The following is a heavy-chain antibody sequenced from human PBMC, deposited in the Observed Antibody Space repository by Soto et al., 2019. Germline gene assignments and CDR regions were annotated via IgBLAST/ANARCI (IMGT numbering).Heavy chain of an antibody. CDR3: ARDPPPPDY. V-gene: IGHV1-18*01. CDR1: GYTFASYA. CDR2: ISAYNGNT. Sequence: QVQLVQSGAEVKKPGASVKVSCKASGYTFASYAISWMRQAPGQGLEWMGWISAYNGNTNYAQKLQGRVTMTTDTSPRTAYMELRILRSDDTAVYYCARDPPPPDYWGQGTLVTVSS. J-gene: IGHJ4*02.